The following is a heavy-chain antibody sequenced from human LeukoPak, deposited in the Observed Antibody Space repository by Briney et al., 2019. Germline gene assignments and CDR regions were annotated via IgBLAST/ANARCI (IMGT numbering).Heavy chain of an antibody. CDR3: AKIVWRSVVVPYYFED. V-gene: IGHV3-23*01. CDR2: IGTNGGST. J-gene: IGHJ4*02. Sequence: GGSLRLSCAASGFTFINFAMSWVRQAPGKGLEWVSAIGTNGGSTYYADSVKGRFTISRDNSKNTLFLQMNNLRAEDTAVYCCAKIVWRSVVVPYYFEDWGQGTLVTVSS. D-gene: IGHD3-22*01. CDR1: GFTFINFA.